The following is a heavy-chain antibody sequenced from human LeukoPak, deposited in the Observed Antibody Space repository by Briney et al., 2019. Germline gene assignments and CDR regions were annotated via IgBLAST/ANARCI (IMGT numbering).Heavy chain of an antibody. Sequence: GASVKVSCKASGYAFTGQYIHWVRQAPGQRLEWLGWIKPSSGGTNIAQKFQGRLTMTRDTSISTAYMELSSLTSDDTAVYSCARQSGTTAKEVNWFDPWGQGTLVTVPS. V-gene: IGHV1-2*02. J-gene: IGHJ5*02. CDR1: GYAFTGQY. CDR2: IKPSSGGT. CDR3: ARQSGTTAKEVNWFDP. D-gene: IGHD1-26*01.